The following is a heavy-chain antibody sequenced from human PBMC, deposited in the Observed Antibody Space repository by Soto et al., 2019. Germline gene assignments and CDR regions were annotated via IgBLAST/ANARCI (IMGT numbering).Heavy chain of an antibody. CDR3: ARGDSTDCSNGVCSFFYNHDMDV. V-gene: IGHV1-2*04. Sequence: ASVKVSCKASGYSLTDYHIHWVRQAPGQGLEWLGRINPKSGGTSTAQKFQGWVTMTTDTSISTASMELTRLTSDDTAIYYCARGDSTDCSNGVCSFFYNHDMDVWGQGTTVTVAS. J-gene: IGHJ6*02. CDR1: GYSLTDYH. CDR2: INPKSGGT. D-gene: IGHD2-8*01.